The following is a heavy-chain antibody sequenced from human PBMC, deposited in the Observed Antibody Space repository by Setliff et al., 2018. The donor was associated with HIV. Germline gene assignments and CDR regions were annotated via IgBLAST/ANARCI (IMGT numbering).Heavy chain of an antibody. V-gene: IGHV3-30*02. J-gene: IGHJ4*02. D-gene: IGHD1-26*01. CDR2: IRYDGNDK. Sequence: PGGSLRLSCEASAFIFTTYGMHWVRQAPGKGLEWIAFIRYDGNDKYYADSVKGRFTISRDNSKNTLYLQMNSLKTEDTAVYYCTTDHGEWELRSTQAHRSQTIDYWGQGTLVTVSS. CDR1: AFIFTTYG. CDR3: TTDHGEWELRSTQAHRSQTIDY.